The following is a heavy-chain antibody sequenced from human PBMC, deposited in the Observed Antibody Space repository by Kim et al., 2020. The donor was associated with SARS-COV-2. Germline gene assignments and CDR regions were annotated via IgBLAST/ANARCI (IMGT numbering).Heavy chain of an antibody. V-gene: IGHV3-23*01. J-gene: IGHJ4*02. CDR1: GFTFRSHA. D-gene: IGHD2-15*01. CDR2: ISGSGGTT. CDR3: AKRYCSCGTCYSIDY. Sequence: GGSLRLSCAASGFTFRSHAMNWVRQAPGKGLEWVSGISGSGGTTNYADSVKGRFTISRDNSKNTLYLQMNSLRAEDTAVYYCAKRYCSCGTCYSIDYWGQGTLVTVSS.